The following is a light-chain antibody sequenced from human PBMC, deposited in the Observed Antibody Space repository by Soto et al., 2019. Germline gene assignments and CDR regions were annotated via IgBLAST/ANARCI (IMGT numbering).Light chain of an antibody. V-gene: IGLV2-14*01. J-gene: IGLJ2*01. CDR2: EVS. CDR1: SSDVGGYNY. Sequence: LTQPASVSGSPGQSITTSCTGTSSDVGGYNYVSWYRQHPGKAPKLMIYEVSNRPSGVSNRFSGSKSGNAASLTISGLQAEDEADYYCSSYTISSTPVFGGGTKVTVL. CDR3: SSYTISSTPV.